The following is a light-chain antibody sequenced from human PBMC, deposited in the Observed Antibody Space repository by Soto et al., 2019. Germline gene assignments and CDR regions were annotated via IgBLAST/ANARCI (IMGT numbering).Light chain of an antibody. CDR1: QSVSSSY. J-gene: IGKJ1*01. CDR2: GTS. V-gene: IGKV3-20*01. CDR3: QQYGSSSWT. Sequence: EIVLTQSPGTLSLSPGERATLSCRASQSVSSSYLAWYQQKPGQAPRLLIYGTSSRATAIPDRFSGSGSGTDFTLTISRLEPVDFAVYYCQQYGSSSWTFGQGTKVVIK.